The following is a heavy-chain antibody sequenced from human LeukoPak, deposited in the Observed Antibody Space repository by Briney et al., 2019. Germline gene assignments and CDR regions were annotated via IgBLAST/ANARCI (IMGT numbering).Heavy chain of an antibody. J-gene: IGHJ4*02. V-gene: IGHV3-23*01. Sequence: GGSLRLSCAASGFTFSSYAMSWVRQAPGKGLEWVSAISGSGGSTYYADSVKGRFTISRDNSKNTLYLQMNSLRAEDTAVYYCARHQSGGSYCIDSWGQGTLVTVSS. CDR1: GFTFSSYA. CDR2: ISGSGGST. CDR3: ARHQSGGSYCIDS. D-gene: IGHD1-26*01.